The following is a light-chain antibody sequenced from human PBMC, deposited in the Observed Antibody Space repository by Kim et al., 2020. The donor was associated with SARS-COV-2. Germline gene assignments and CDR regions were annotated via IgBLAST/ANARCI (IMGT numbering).Light chain of an antibody. CDR1: QTLSTW. CDR2: DPS. Sequence: ASVGDRVTITCRASQTLSTWLAWYQQKPGKAPKLLIYDPSSLESGVPSRFSGSGSGTDFTLTISSLQPDDFATYYCQQYNNYPWTFGQGTKVDIK. V-gene: IGKV1-5*01. CDR3: QQYNNYPWT. J-gene: IGKJ1*01.